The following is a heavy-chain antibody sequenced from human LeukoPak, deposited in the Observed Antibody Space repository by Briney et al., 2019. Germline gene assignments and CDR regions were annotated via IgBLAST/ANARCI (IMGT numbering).Heavy chain of an antibody. Sequence: ASVKVSCKASGYTFTGYYMHWVRQAPGQGLEWMGIINPSGGSTNYAQKFQGRVTMTRDKSTSTVYMELSSLRSEDTAVYYCAIPRDGTTSYKWHFDLWGRGTLVTVSS. V-gene: IGHV1-46*01. CDR1: GYTFTGYY. J-gene: IGHJ2*01. D-gene: IGHD4-17*01. CDR2: INPSGGST. CDR3: AIPRDGTTSYKWHFDL.